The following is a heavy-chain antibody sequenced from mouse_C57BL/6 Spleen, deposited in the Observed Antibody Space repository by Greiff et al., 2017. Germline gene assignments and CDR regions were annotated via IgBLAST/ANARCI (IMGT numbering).Heavy chain of an antibody. CDR3: ARDLGYYCDY. V-gene: IGHV5-16*01. D-gene: IGHD4-1*01. CDR1: GFTFSDYY. CDR2: INYDGSST. Sequence: EVMLVESEGGLVQPGSSMKLSCTASGFTFSDYYMAWVRQVPEKGLEWVANINYDGSSTYYLDSLKSRFIISRDNAKNILYLQMSSLKSEDTATYYCARDLGYYCDYWGQGTTLTVSS. J-gene: IGHJ2*01.